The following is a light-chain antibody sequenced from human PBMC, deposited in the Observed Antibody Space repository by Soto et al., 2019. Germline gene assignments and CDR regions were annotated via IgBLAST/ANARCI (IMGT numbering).Light chain of an antibody. CDR2: AAS. CDR1: QGIGNW. V-gene: IGKV1D-16*01. J-gene: IGKJ4*01. Sequence: DIQMTQSPSSLSASVGDRITITCRASQGIGNWLAWYQQKPGKAPKSLIYAASNLQSGVPSRFSGTGSGTDFTLTISSLQPEDFATYYCQQYDSNPLTFGGGTKVEMK. CDR3: QQYDSNPLT.